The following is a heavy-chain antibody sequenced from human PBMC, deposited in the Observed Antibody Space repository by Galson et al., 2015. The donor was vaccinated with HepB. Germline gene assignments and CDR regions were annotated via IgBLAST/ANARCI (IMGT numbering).Heavy chain of an antibody. D-gene: IGHD3-22*01. CDR1: GYSFTSYW. CDR2: IYPGDSDT. J-gene: IGHJ4*02. Sequence: QSGAEVKKPGESLRISCKGSGYSFTSYWISWVRQMPGKGLEWMGIIYPGDSDTRYSPSFQGQVTISADKSISTAYLQWSSLKASDTAMYYCATYYYDSSGSLNYFDYWGQGTLVTVSS. CDR3: ATYYYDSSGSLNYFDY. V-gene: IGHV5-51*01.